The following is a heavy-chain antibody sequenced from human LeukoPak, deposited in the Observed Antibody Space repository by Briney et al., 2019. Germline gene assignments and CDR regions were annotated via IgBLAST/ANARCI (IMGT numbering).Heavy chain of an antibody. Sequence: SSETLSLTCNVSGSSINSDSYWGWIRQPPGKGLEWIASSFHTGHTYKNPSLKSRLTTSVDTSKNQFSLKLRSVTVADTAIYYCAQVIKRGRIAPWGQGTLVTVSS. J-gene: IGHJ5*02. CDR3: AQVIKRGRIAP. CDR2: SFHTGHT. CDR1: GSSINSDSY. V-gene: IGHV4-38-2*02. D-gene: IGHD2/OR15-2a*01.